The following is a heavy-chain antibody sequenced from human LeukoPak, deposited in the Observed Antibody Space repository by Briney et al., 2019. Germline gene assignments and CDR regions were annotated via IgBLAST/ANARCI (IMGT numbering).Heavy chain of an antibody. CDR1: GFMFSSYW. V-gene: IGHV3-7*03. CDR2: IKEDGSEK. D-gene: IGHD3-16*01. Sequence: GGSLRLSCAASGFMFSSYWMSWVRQAPEKGLEWVANIKEDGSEKYYVDSVKGRFTISRDNAKNSLYLQMSNLRAEDTAVYFCARGDGLDVWGQGATVTVSS. CDR3: ARGDGLDV. J-gene: IGHJ6*02.